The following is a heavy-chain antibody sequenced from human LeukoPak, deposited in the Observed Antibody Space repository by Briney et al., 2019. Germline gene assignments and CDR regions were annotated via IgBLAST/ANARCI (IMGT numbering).Heavy chain of an antibody. CDR1: GYTFTGYY. CDR3: ARTRADLDY. V-gene: IGHV1-2*02. Sequence: ASVKVSCKASGYTFTGYYMHWVRQAPGQGLEGMGWINPNSGGTNYAQKFQGRVTMTSDTSISTAYMELSRLRSDDTAVYYCARTRADLDYWGQGTLVTVSS. CDR2: INPNSGGT. J-gene: IGHJ4*02.